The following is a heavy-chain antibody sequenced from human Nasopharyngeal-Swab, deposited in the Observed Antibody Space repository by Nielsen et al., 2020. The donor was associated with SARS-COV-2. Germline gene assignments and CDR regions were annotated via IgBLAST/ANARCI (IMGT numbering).Heavy chain of an antibody. J-gene: IGHJ5*02. Sequence: GESLKISCAASGFTFSRYWMHWVRQVPGKGLVWVSRIDTDGSTTDHADSVKGRFTISRDNAKNTLCLQMNNLRAEDTALYYCARDVAGADSAWGQGTLVTVSS. CDR2: IDTDGSTT. D-gene: IGHD2-21*01. CDR3: ARDVAGADSA. V-gene: IGHV3-74*01. CDR1: GFTFSRYW.